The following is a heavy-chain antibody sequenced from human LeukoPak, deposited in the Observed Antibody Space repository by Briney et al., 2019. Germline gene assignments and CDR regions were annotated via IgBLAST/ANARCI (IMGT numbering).Heavy chain of an antibody. D-gene: IGHD3-3*01. CDR2: IYTSGST. V-gene: IGHV4-4*07. J-gene: IGHJ4*02. CDR1: GGSISSYY. CDR3: ACGVGYYFDY. Sequence: NPSETLSLTCTVSGGSISSYYWSWNRQPAGKGLEWIGHIYTSGSTNYNPSLKSRVTISVDTSKNQFSLKLSSVTAADTAVYYCACGVGYYFDYWGQGTLVTVSS.